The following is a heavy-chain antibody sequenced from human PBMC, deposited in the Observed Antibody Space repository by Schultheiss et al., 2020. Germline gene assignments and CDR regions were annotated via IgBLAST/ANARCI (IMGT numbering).Heavy chain of an antibody. CDR2: VFPADSDT. Sequence: GGSLRLSCKGSGGSFTNYWIHWVRQLPGRGLEWMGNVFPADSDTTYSPSLQGHVTISADKSISTAYLQWNSLRVSDTGMYYCARRYSNGLLDYWGQGTLVTVSS. CDR3: ARRYSNGLLDY. D-gene: IGHD5-18*01. CDR1: GGSFTNYW. V-gene: IGHV5-51*01. J-gene: IGHJ4*02.